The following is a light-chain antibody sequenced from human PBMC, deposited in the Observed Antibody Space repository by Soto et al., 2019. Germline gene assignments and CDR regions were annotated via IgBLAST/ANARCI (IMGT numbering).Light chain of an antibody. CDR3: SSFRSSSTLYV. J-gene: IGLJ1*01. V-gene: IGLV2-14*01. Sequence: QSALTQPASVSGSPGQSITISCTGISSDVGGYKYVSWYQQHPGKAPKLMLYEVSNRPSGVSDRFSGSKSGNTASLTISGLQAEDEADYYCSSFRSSSTLYVFGTGTKVTVL. CDR2: EVS. CDR1: SSDVGGYKY.